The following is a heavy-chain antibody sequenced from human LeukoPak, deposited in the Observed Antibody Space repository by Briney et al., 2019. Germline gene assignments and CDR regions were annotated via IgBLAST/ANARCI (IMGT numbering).Heavy chain of an antibody. CDR1: GFTFSSYW. Sequence: GGSLRLSCAASGFTFSSYWMSWVRQAPGKGLEWVANIKQDGSEKYYVDSVKGRFTISRDNAKNLLYLQMNSLRAEDTAVYYCARAPRVVAASLDYWGQGTLVTVSS. D-gene: IGHD2-15*01. CDR2: IKQDGSEK. J-gene: IGHJ4*02. V-gene: IGHV3-7*01. CDR3: ARAPRVVAASLDY.